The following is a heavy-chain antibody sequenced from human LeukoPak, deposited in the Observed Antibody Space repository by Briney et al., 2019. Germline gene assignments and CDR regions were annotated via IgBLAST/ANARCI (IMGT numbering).Heavy chain of an antibody. J-gene: IGHJ4*02. D-gene: IGHD3-16*01. Sequence: PSETLSLTCAVYGGSFSGYYWSWIRQPPGKGLEWIGEINHSGSTNYNPSLKSRVTISVDTPKNQFSLKLSSVTAADTAVYYCARRWVETWGFDYWGQGTLVTVSS. V-gene: IGHV4-34*01. CDR1: GGSFSGYY. CDR2: INHSGST. CDR3: ARRWVETWGFDY.